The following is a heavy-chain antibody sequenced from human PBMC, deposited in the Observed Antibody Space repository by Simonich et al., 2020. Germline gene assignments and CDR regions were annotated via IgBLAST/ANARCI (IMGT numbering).Heavy chain of an antibody. D-gene: IGHD2-15*01. J-gene: IGHJ4*02. CDR3: ARGGLYFDY. CDR2: IYYSGGT. Sequence: QVQLQESGPGLVKPSETLSLTCPVSGGSISSYYWGWIRQPPGKGLEWIGYIYYSGGTTHNPALKSRVTISVDTSKNQFSLKLSSVTAADTAVYYCARGGLYFDYWGQGTLVTVSS. V-gene: IGHV4-59*01. CDR1: GGSISSYY.